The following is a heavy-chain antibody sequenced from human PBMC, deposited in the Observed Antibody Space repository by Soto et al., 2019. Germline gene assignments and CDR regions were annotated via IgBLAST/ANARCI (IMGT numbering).Heavy chain of an antibody. Sequence: QVQLVQSGPEVRKPGASVKVSCEASGYTFTTSGISWVRQVPGQGLEWMGWISTYNGDTNSAQNFQGRVLTTADTSTGTAYMELMSLKSDDTAVYYCARQGSWPYYYYGLDVWGQGTTVTVSS. CDR3: ARQGSWPYYYYGLDV. D-gene: IGHD1-26*01. J-gene: IGHJ6*02. CDR1: GYTFTTSG. V-gene: IGHV1-18*01. CDR2: ISTYNGDT.